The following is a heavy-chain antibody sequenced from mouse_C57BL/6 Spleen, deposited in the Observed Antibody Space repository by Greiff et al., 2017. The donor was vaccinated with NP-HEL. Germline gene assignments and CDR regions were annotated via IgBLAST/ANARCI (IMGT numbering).Heavy chain of an antibody. Sequence: QVQLQQSGAELVRPGASVKLSCKASGYTFTDYYINWVRQRPGQGLEWIARIYPGSGNTYYNEKFKGKATLTAEKSSSTAYMQLSSLTSEDSAVYFCAGQLAWFAYWGQGTLVTVSA. J-gene: IGHJ3*01. CDR2: IYPGSGNT. D-gene: IGHD3-2*01. CDR1: GYTFTDYY. V-gene: IGHV1-76*01. CDR3: AGQLAWFAY.